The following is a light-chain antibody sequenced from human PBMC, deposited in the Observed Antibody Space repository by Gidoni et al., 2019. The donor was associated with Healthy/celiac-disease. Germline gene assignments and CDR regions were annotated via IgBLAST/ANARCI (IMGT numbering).Light chain of an antibody. Sequence: DIVMTQSPDPLAVSLGERATINCKSSQSVLYISNNKNYLAWYQQKPGQPPKLLIYWASTRESGVPDRFSGSGSGTDFTLTISSLQAEDVAVYYCQQYDSTPSAFGQGTKVEIK. CDR3: QQYDSTPSA. CDR2: WAS. V-gene: IGKV4-1*01. J-gene: IGKJ1*01. CDR1: QSVLYISNNKNY.